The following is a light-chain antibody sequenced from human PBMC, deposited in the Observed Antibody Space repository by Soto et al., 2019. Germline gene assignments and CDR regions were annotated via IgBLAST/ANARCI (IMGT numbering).Light chain of an antibody. CDR2: EGS. Sequence: QSALTQPASVSGSPGQSITISCTGTSSDVGSYNLVSWYQQHPGKAPKLMIYEGSKRPSGVSNRFSASKSGNTASLTISGLQAEDEADYYCCSYAGSSTFSWVFGGGTKVTVL. CDR1: SSDVGSYNL. CDR3: CSYAGSSTFSWV. J-gene: IGLJ3*02. V-gene: IGLV2-23*01.